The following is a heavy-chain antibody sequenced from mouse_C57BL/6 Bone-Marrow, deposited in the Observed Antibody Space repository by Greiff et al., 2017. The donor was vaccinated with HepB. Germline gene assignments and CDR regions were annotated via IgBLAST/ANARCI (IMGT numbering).Heavy chain of an antibody. CDR3: ARSPDGYYLYWNFDV. Sequence: VQLKESVAELVRPGASVKLSCTASGFNIKNTYMHWVKQRPEQGLEWIGRIDPANGNTKYAPKFQGKATITADTSSNTAYLQLSSLTSEDTAIYYCARSPDGYYLYWNFDVWGTGTTVTVSS. V-gene: IGHV14-3*01. CDR1: GFNIKNTY. J-gene: IGHJ1*03. D-gene: IGHD2-3*01. CDR2: IDPANGNT.